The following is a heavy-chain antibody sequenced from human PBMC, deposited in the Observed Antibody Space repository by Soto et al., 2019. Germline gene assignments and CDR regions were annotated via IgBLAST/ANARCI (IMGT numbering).Heavy chain of an antibody. D-gene: IGHD2-8*01. CDR3: ARECMYAAVSCWDYGAFDV. Sequence: QVQLQESGPGMVKPSETLSLTCTVSGDSVYSDSYYWSWIRQPPGKGLEWIGYIYYSGSTRYNPSLKSRVTISEETSKNQFSLKLSSVTAADTAVYYCARECMYAAVSCWDYGAFDVWGQGTMVTVSS. V-gene: IGHV4-61*01. CDR2: IYYSGST. CDR1: GDSVYSDSYY. J-gene: IGHJ3*01.